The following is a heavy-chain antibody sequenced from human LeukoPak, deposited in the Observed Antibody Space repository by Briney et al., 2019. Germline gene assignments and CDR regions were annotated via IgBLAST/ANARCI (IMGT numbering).Heavy chain of an antibody. D-gene: IGHD3-3*01. V-gene: IGHV4-30-2*01. J-gene: IGHJ6*03. CDR1: GGSISSGGYY. Sequence: SETLSLTCTVSGGSISSGGYYWSWTRQPPGKGLEWLGYIYHSGSTYYNTSLKSRVTISVDRAKKQFSLKLSSVTAADTAVYYCARLGTYYDFWSGYYNYYYMDVWGKGTTVTVSS. CDR3: ARLGTYYDFWSGYYNYYYMDV. CDR2: IYHSGST.